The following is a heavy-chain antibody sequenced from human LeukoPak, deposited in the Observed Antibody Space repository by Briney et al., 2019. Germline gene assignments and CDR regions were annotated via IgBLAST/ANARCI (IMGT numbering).Heavy chain of an antibody. CDR3: AKLGYISGYYYDF. CDR1: GFSFSSHW. CDR2: IRPDGSAQ. V-gene: IGHV3-7*03. J-gene: IGHJ4*02. Sequence: GGSLRLSCAASGFSFSSHWMSWVRRAPGKGLEWVANIRPDGSAQYYVDPVKGRFTISRDNAKNSLFLHMNSLRAEDTALYYCAKLGYISGYYYDFWGQGTLVTVSS. D-gene: IGHD6-19*01.